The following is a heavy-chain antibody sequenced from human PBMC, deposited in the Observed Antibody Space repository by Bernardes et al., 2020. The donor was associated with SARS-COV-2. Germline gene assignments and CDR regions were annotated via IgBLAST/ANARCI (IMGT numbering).Heavy chain of an antibody. CDR3: ARGSAAVVSHFMLLFANWYFDL. CDR1: SGSFSGYY. V-gene: IGHV4-34*01. CDR2: INDSGST. D-gene: IGHD2-15*01. Sequence: SETLSLTCAVYSGSFSGYYWSWIRQTPGKGLEWIGEINDSGSTKYNPALKSRVTSSVDPSKNQFSLKLNSVTAADTAVYYCARGSAAVVSHFMLLFANWYFDLWGRGTLVTVSS. J-gene: IGHJ2*01.